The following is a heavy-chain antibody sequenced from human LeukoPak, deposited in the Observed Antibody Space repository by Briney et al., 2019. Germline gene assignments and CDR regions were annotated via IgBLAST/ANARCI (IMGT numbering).Heavy chain of an antibody. CDR2: IYSGGST. D-gene: IGHD3-3*01. CDR1: GFTVSSNY. CDR3: ARGPTIFGVVTGDY. Sequence: GGSLRLSCAASGFTVSSNYMSWVRQAPGKGLEWVSVIYSGGSTYYADPVKGRFTISRDNSKNTLYLQMNSLRAEDTAVYYCARGPTIFGVVTGDYWGQGTLVTVSS. J-gene: IGHJ4*02. V-gene: IGHV3-66*02.